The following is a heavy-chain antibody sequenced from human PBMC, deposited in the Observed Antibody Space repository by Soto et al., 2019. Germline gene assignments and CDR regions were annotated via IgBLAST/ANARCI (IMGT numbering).Heavy chain of an antibody. V-gene: IGHV6-1*01. Sequence: QVQLQESGPGLVKPSQTLSLTCAISGDSVSSTSAAWNWIRLSPSRGLEGLARTYYRSRWYNDYAVSVRSRITVNPDTSKNQFSLQLTSVTPEDTAVDYCAGTTSHQWYYMDVWGKGTTVTVSS. CDR3: AGTTSHQWYYMDV. J-gene: IGHJ6*03. CDR2: TYYRSRWYN. CDR1: GDSVSSTSAA. D-gene: IGHD1-7*01.